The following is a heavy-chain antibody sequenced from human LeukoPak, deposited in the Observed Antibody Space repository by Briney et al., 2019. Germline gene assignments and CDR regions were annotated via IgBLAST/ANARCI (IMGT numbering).Heavy chain of an antibody. D-gene: IGHD3-9*01. CDR1: GGSISSYY. J-gene: IGHJ5*02. Sequence: SETLSLTCTVSGGSISSYYWSWIRQPPGKGLEWVGQIYYSGSTNYNPSLKSRVTISVDTSKNQLSLKLSSVTAADTAVYYCARERSLYYDILTGYYPYNWFDPWGQGTLVTVSS. CDR2: IYYSGST. V-gene: IGHV4-59*12. CDR3: ARERSLYYDILTGYYPYNWFDP.